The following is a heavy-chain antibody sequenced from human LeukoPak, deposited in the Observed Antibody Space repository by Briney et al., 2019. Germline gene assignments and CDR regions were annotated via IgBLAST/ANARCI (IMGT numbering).Heavy chain of an antibody. CDR3: ARARDYYDSSGYYDSFDY. CDR2: IYYSGST. J-gene: IGHJ4*02. Sequence: SGTLSLTCTVSGGSISSYYWSWIRQPPGKGLEWIGYIYYSGSTNYNPSLKSRVTISVKTSKNQFSLKLSSVTAADTAVYYCARARDYYDSSGYYDSFDYWGQGTLVTVSS. CDR1: GGSISSYY. D-gene: IGHD3-22*01. V-gene: IGHV4-59*08.